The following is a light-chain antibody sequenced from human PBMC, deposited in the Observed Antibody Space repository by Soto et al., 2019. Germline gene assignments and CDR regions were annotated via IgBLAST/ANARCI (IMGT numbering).Light chain of an antibody. CDR3: LQGTLWWT. Sequence: DIVMTQTPLSLSVTLGQPAAISCRSSESLVDRNGNTYLSWYHQRPGQPPRRLIHRVSNRFSGVPERFSGSGAGTDFTLEISRVEAEDVGIYYCLQGTLWWTFGQGTKVEI. J-gene: IGKJ1*01. CDR1: ESLVDRNGNTY. CDR2: RVS. V-gene: IGKV2-24*01.